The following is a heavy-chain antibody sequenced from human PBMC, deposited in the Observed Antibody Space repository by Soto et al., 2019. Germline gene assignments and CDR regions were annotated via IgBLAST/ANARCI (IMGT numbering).Heavy chain of an antibody. Sequence: QVQLQESGPGLVQPSQTLSLTCTVSGGSISSGGYYWSWIRQHPGTGLERIGHISYSGSTYYNTSLKSRLTISVDTSRTQFSLIVNSVTAADTAVYYCARGVLHWGQGTLVTVSS. V-gene: IGHV4-31*03. CDR2: ISYSGST. J-gene: IGHJ4*01. CDR3: ARGVLH. CDR1: GGSISSGGYY.